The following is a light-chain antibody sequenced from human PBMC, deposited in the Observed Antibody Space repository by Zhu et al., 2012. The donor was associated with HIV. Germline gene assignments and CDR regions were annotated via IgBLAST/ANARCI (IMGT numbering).Light chain of an antibody. CDR2: DTS. J-gene: IGKJ4*01. V-gene: IGKV3-11*01. Sequence: IVLTQSPVTLSLSPGERATVSCRASGSVRSFLAWYQQKPGQAPRLLIYDTSKRATGIPARFSGSGSGTDFTLTISSLEPEDFALYYCQQRSSWPLTFGGGTKVE. CDR3: QQRSSWPLT. CDR1: GSVRSF.